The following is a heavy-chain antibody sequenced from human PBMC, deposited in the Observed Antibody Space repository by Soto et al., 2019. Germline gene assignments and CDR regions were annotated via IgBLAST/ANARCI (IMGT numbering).Heavy chain of an antibody. V-gene: IGHV1-69*12. J-gene: IGHJ6*02. Sequence: QVQLVQSGAEVKKPGSSVKVSCKTSGGTFSSYAISWVRQAPGQGLEWMGGIIPIFDTANYAQKFQGRVTITADESTSTAYMELISLRSEYTAVYYCARHDCISTSCYYYYYYSMDVWGQGTTVTVSS. D-gene: IGHD2-2*01. CDR3: ARHDCISTSCYYYYYYSMDV. CDR2: IIPIFDTA. CDR1: GGTFSSYA.